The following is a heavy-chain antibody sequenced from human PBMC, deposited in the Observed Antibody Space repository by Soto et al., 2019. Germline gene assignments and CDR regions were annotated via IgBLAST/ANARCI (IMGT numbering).Heavy chain of an antibody. CDR2: IFYSGST. D-gene: IGHD5-18*01. CDR1: GGSISNYY. V-gene: IGHV4-59*01. CDR3: AKDSGYNYGYFRWFDP. J-gene: IGHJ5*02. Sequence: QVHLQESGPRLVKPSETLSLTCTVSGGSISNYYWSWIRQPPGRGLEWIGHIFYSGSTNYNPALRSRFTISVDTSKSQFSLKLSSVTAADPAVYYCAKDSGYNYGYFRWFDPWGQGTLVTVSS.